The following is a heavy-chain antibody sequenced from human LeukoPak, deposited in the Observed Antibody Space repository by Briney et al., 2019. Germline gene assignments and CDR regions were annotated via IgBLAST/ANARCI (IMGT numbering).Heavy chain of an antibody. Sequence: GGSLRLSCAASGFTVSSNYMSWVRQAPGKGLEWVSVIYSGGGTYYADSVRGRFTISRDNSKNTLYLQMNSLRAEDTAVYYCARDGLQDDYDAFDIWGQGTMVTVSS. J-gene: IGHJ3*02. CDR2: IYSGGGT. CDR3: ARDGLQDDYDAFDI. D-gene: IGHD5-24*01. V-gene: IGHV3-66*02. CDR1: GFTVSSNY.